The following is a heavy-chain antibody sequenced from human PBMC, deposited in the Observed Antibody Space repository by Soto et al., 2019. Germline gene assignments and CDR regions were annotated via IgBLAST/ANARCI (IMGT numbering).Heavy chain of an antibody. D-gene: IGHD3-22*01. Sequence: GGSLRLSSTASGFTFGDYAMSWVRQAPGKGLEWVGFIKSNAYDGITEYAAPMEGRFTISRDYSKSITYLQMHSLANEDTAVYYCTRESYYYARRAYYYVDYWGQGT. CDR3: TRESYYYARRAYYYVDY. CDR2: IKSNAYDGIT. V-gene: IGHV3-49*04. CDR1: GFTFGDYA. J-gene: IGHJ4*02.